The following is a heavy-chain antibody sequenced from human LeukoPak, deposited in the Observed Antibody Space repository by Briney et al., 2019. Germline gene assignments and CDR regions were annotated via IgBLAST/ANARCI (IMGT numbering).Heavy chain of an antibody. CDR3: ARDSIAAAVHARFLDY. CDR1: GYTLTELS. CDR2: FDPEDGET. J-gene: IGHJ4*02. Sequence: GASVKVSCKVSGYTLTELSMHWVRQAPGKGLEWMGGFDPEDGETIYAQKFQGRVTITTDESTSTAYMELSSLRSEDTAVYYCARDSIAAAVHARFLDYWGQGTLVTVSS. V-gene: IGHV1-24*01. D-gene: IGHD6-13*01.